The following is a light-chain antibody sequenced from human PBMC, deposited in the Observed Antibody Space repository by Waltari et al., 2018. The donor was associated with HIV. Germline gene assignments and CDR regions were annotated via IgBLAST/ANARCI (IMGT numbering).Light chain of an antibody. CDR3: SSYAGSNKLV. J-gene: IGLJ2*01. Sequence: QSALTQPPSASGSPGQSVTISCTGTNRDVGGYHYVSWYQPHPGNAPKLIIYEVTERPSGVPDRFSGSKSGNTASLTVSGLQAEDEADYYCSSYAGSNKLVFGGGTKLTVV. CDR1: NRDVGGYHY. CDR2: EVT. V-gene: IGLV2-8*01.